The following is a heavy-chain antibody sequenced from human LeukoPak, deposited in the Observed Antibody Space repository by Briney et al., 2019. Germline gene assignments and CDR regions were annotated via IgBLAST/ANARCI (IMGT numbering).Heavy chain of an antibody. CDR2: ISDTGKT. CDR1: GASLSDYY. J-gene: IGHJ4*02. D-gene: IGHD3-3*01. V-gene: IGHV4-59*01. Sequence: SETLSLTCNVSGASLSDYYWGWIRQSPAKGLEWLGYISDTGKTDYNPSLNSRGTLSLDTSKNQFSLRLASVAAADTAVYYCVTGYYEPFDNWGQGTLVTVSS. CDR3: VTGYYEPFDN.